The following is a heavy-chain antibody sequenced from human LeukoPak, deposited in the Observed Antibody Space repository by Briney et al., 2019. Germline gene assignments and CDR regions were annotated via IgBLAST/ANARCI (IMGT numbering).Heavy chain of an antibody. D-gene: IGHD3-16*01. CDR3: ARFGVDYDMDV. Sequence: PSETLPLTCTVSGGSISGHYWTWIRQPPGKGLEWIGQIHYSGRPDYNPSLKSRVTISVDTSKNQLSLKVTSVTGADTAVYYCARFGVDYDMDVWGQGITVTVSS. V-gene: IGHV4-59*11. J-gene: IGHJ6*02. CDR1: GGSISGHY. CDR2: IHYSGRP.